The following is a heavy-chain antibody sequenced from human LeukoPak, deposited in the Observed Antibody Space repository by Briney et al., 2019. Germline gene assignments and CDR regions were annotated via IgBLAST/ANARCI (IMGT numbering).Heavy chain of an antibody. D-gene: IGHD3-3*01. CDR1: GGSISSYY. CDR3: ARGRPGVFGVVPYGMDV. J-gene: IGHJ6*02. V-gene: IGHV4-59*08. CDR2: IYYSGST. Sequence: SETLSLTCPVSGGSISSYYWSWIRQPPRKGLEWIGYIYYSGSTNYNPSLNSRVTISIDTSKNQFSLKLSSVTAADTAVYYCARGRPGVFGVVPYGMDVWGQGTTVTVSS.